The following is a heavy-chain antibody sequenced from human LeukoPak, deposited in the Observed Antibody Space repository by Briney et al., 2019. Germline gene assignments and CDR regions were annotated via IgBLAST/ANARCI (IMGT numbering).Heavy chain of an antibody. V-gene: IGHV4-34*01. CDR3: ARSRGVRAVNNWFDP. J-gene: IGHJ5*02. CDR1: VGSFSNYY. CDR2: VNHNGIT. D-gene: IGHD3-10*01. Sequence: SETLSLTCAVYVGSFSNYYWTWIRQPPGKGLEWIGEVNHNGITNYNPSLQSRVSISVDTSKNQFSLELTSVTAADTAVYYCARSRGVRAVNNWFDPWGQGTLATVSS.